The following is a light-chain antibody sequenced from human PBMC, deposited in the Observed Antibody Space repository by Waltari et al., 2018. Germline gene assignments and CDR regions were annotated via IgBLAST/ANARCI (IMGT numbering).Light chain of an antibody. J-gene: IGLJ3*02. CDR1: NIGSKS. Sequence: SYVLTQPPSVSVAPGQTARITCGGNNIGSKSVHWYQQKPGQAPVLVVYDDSARPSGIPERLSGSNSGNTATLTISRVEAGDEADYYCQVWDSNSDHWVFGGGTNLTVL. CDR3: QVWDSNSDHWV. CDR2: DDS. V-gene: IGLV3-21*02.